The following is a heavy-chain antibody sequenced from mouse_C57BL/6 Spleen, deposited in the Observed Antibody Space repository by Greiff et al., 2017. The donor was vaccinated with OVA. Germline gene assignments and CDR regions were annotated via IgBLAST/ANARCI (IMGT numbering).Heavy chain of an antibody. CDR3: ARGNDYSFAY. CDR1: GYTFTSYW. J-gene: IGHJ3*01. D-gene: IGHD2-4*01. Sequence: QVHVKQPGAELVKPGASVKLSCKASGYTFTSYWMQWVKQRPGQGLEWIGEIDPSDSYTNYNQKFKGKATLTVDTSSSTAYMQLSSLTSEDSAVYYCARGNDYSFAYWGQGTLVTVSA. CDR2: IDPSDSYT. V-gene: IGHV1-50*01.